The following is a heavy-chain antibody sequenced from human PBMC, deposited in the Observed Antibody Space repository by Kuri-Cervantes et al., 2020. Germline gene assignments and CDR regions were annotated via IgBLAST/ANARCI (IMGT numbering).Heavy chain of an antibody. Sequence: ASVKVSCKASGYTFTSYDINWVRQATGQGLEWMGWINPNSGGTNYAQKFQGRVTMTRDTSISTAYMELSRLRSDDTAVYYCAREHEGGSSGSPIEWLDPWGQGTLVTVSS. CDR3: AREHEGGSSGSPIEWLDP. CDR2: INPNSGGT. D-gene: IGHD6-19*01. CDR1: GYTFTSYD. V-gene: IGHV1-2*02. J-gene: IGHJ5*02.